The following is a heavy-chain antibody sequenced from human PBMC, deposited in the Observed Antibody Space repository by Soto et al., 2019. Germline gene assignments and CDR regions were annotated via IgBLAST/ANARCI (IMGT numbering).Heavy chain of an antibody. V-gene: IGHV3-23*01. D-gene: IGHD6-19*01. Sequence: EVQLLESGGGLVQPGGSLRLSCAASGFTFSSYAMSWVRQAPGKGLEWVSAISGSGGSTYYADSVKGRFTISRDNSKNTLYVQMNSLRAEDTAVYYCAKTMAVAGVFDYWGQGTLVTVSS. CDR3: AKTMAVAGVFDY. CDR2: ISGSGGST. CDR1: GFTFSSYA. J-gene: IGHJ4*02.